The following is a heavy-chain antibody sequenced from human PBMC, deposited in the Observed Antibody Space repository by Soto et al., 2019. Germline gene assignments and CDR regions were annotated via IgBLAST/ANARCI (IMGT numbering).Heavy chain of an antibody. J-gene: IGHJ3*02. Sequence: SVKVSCKASGVTFSSYAVSWVRQAPGQGLEWMGGIIPIFGTANYAQKFQGRVTITADESTSTAYMELSSLRSEDTAVYYCARGLGSRQQLADHDAFDIWGQGTMVTVSS. D-gene: IGHD6-13*01. CDR3: ARGLGSRQQLADHDAFDI. CDR2: IIPIFGTA. V-gene: IGHV1-69*13. CDR1: GVTFSSYA.